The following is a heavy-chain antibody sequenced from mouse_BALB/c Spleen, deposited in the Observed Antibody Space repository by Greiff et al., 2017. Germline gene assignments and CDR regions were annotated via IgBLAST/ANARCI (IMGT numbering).Heavy chain of an antibody. J-gene: IGHJ2*01. V-gene: IGHV5-17*02. CDR1: GFTFSSFG. CDR3: ARYNYGSSYPFDY. CDR2: ISSGSSTI. Sequence: EVMLVESGGGLVQPGGSRKLSCAASGFTFSSFGMHWVRQAPEKGLEWVAYISSGSSTIYYADTVKGRFTISRDNPKNTLFLQMTSLRSEDTAMYYCARYNYGSSYPFDYWGQGTTLTVSS. D-gene: IGHD1-1*01.